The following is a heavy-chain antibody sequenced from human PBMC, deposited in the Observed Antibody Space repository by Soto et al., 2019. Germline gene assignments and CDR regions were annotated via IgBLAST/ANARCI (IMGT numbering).Heavy chain of an antibody. J-gene: IGHJ5*02. CDR1: GFTGSSTY. Sequence: VQLVESGGGLVQPGGSLRLSCAASGFTGSSTYMSWVRQAPGKGLEWVSVISSGGSTDCADSVKGRFTTSRNNSKNTSDLQMNSLRAEDTAVYYCVRVKDWYGSGPGRVTPGGQGALVTVYS. CDR2: ISSGGST. D-gene: IGHD3-10*01. V-gene: IGHV3-66*01. CDR3: VRVKDWYGSGPGRVTP.